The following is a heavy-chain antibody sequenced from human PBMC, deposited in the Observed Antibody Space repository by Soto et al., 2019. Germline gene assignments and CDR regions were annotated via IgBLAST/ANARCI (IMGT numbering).Heavy chain of an antibody. V-gene: IGHV3-15*01. CDR2: IKSKTDGGTT. D-gene: IGHD1-1*01. Sequence: PGGSLRLSCAASGFTFSNAWMSWVRQAPGKGLEWVGRIKSKTDGGTTDYAAPVKGRFTISRDDSKNTLYLQMNSLKTEDTAAYYCTTSWNVGTGFDPWGQGTLVTVSS. CDR3: TTSWNVGTGFDP. J-gene: IGHJ5*02. CDR1: GFTFSNAW.